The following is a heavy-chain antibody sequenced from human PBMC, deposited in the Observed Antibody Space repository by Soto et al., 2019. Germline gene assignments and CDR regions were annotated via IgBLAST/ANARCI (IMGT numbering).Heavy chain of an antibody. CDR1: GGSISSYY. D-gene: IGHD3-10*01. Sequence: PSETLSLTCTVSGGSISSYYWSWIRQPPGKGLEWIGYIYYSGSTNYNPSLKSRVTISVDTSKNQFSLKLSSVTAADTAVYYCAREASRSYAEDPHFDYWGQGTLVTVSS. V-gene: IGHV4-59*12. CDR2: IYYSGST. J-gene: IGHJ4*02. CDR3: AREASRSYAEDPHFDY.